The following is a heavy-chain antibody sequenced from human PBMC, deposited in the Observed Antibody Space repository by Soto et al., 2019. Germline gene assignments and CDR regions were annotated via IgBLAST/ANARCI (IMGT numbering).Heavy chain of an antibody. Sequence: ELQLVQSGGGLVKPGGSLRLSCADSGFSFSSYTMNWVRQAPGKGLEWVSSIDSSSSTIYYADSVKGRFTISRDNAKNSLYLQMNSLRVEDTAVYYCASARVVTTSPDIYWGQGTLVTVSS. CDR1: GFSFSSYT. J-gene: IGHJ4*02. CDR2: IDSSSSTI. D-gene: IGHD2-21*02. V-gene: IGHV3-21*01. CDR3: ASARVVTTSPDIY.